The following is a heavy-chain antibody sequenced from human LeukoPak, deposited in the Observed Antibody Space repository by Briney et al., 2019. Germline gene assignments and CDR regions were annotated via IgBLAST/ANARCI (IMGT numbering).Heavy chain of an antibody. CDR1: GFTFSSYW. CDR2: IDSDGSVT. J-gene: IGHJ4*02. CDR3: ACITKHFDY. D-gene: IGHD3-10*01. Sequence: GGSLRLSCAASGFTFSSYWMHWVRQIPGKGLVWVSRIDSDGSVTTYADSVKGRFTISRDYAKNTLYLQMNSLRADDTAVYYCACITKHFDYWGQGTLVTVSS. V-gene: IGHV3-74*01.